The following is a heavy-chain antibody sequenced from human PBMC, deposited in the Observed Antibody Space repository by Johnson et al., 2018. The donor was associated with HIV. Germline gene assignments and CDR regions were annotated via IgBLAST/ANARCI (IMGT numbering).Heavy chain of an antibody. D-gene: IGHD6-25*01. CDR3: ARDSGQAFDV. CDR1: GFSFSSYA. J-gene: IGHJ3*01. V-gene: IGHV3-30*04. Sequence: QVQLVESGGGVVQPGRSLRLSCAASGFSFSSYAMHWVRQAPGKGLEWVTVISYDGGLKYYADSVKGRFTISRDNSKNTLYLQMNSLRAEDTAIYYCARDSGQAFDVWGQGTMVTVSS. CDR2: ISYDGGLK.